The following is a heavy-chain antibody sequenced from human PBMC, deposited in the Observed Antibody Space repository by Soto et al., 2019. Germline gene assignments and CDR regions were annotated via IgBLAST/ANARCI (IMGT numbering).Heavy chain of an antibody. CDR2: IYPGDSDT. V-gene: IGHV5-51*01. CDR3: AKERSSGWSLDY. Sequence: GESLKISGKGSGYSFSFYWIAWVRQMPGKGLDWMGIIYPGDSDTRYSPSFQGQATVSRDNSKNTLYLQMNSLRVEDTAVFYCAKERSSGWSLDYWGQGTLVTVSS. CDR1: GYSFSFYW. D-gene: IGHD6-19*01. J-gene: IGHJ4*02.